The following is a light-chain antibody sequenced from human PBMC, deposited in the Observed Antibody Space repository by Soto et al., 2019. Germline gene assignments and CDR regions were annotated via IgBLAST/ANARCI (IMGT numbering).Light chain of an antibody. CDR3: QQYAASPRT. CDR2: GAS. J-gene: IGKJ1*01. Sequence: EIVLTQSPGTLSLSPRERATLSCRVSRSLSSNYLAWYQHKPGQAPRLLIYGASSRAPGIPDRFSGSGSGTDFTLTISRLEPEDFAVYYCQQYAASPRTFGLGTQVEV. CDR1: RSLSSNY. V-gene: IGKV3-20*01.